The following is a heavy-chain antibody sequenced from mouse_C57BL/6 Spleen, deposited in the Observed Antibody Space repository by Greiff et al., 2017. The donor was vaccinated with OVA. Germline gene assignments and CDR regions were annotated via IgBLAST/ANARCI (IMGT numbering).Heavy chain of an antibody. V-gene: IGHV3-1*01. CDR1: GYSITSGYD. J-gene: IGHJ2*01. CDR3: ARGDYDVSYFDY. CDR2: ISYSGST. D-gene: IGHD2-4*01. Sequence: EVQLQQSGPGMVKPSQSLSLTCTVTGYSITSGYDWHWIRHFPGNKLEWMGYISYSGSTNYNPSLKSRISITHDTSKNHFFLKLNSVTTEDTATYYCARGDYDVSYFDYWGQGTTLTVSS.